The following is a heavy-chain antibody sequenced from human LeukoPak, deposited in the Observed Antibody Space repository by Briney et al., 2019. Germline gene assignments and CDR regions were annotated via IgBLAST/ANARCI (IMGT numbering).Heavy chain of an antibody. CDR2: IYYSGST. D-gene: IGHD6-19*01. Sequence: PSETLSLTCTISGGSVSDYYWSWIRQSPGKGLEWIGYIYYSGSTNYNPSLKSRVTISVDTSKNQFSLKLSSVTAADTAVYYCAAGYSSGWPEYYYYYCMDVWGKGTTVTISS. CDR3: AAGYSSGWPEYYYYYCMDV. J-gene: IGHJ6*03. V-gene: IGHV4-59*02. CDR1: GGSVSDYY.